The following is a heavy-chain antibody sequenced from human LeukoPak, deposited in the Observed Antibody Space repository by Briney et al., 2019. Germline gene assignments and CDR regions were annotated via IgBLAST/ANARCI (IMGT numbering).Heavy chain of an antibody. J-gene: IGHJ3*02. V-gene: IGHV3-30*04. CDR2: ISYDGSNK. D-gene: IGHD5-18*01. CDR1: GFTFSSYT. Sequence: GGSLRLSCAASGFTFSSYTMHWVRQAPGKGLEWVAVISYDGSNKYYADSVKGRFTISRDNSKNTLYLQMNSLRAEDTAVYYCAKEARYIYVWEAFDIWGQGTMVTVSS. CDR3: AKEARYIYVWEAFDI.